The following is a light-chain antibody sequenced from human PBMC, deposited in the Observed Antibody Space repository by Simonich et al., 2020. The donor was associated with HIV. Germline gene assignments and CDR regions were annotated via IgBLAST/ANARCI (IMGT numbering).Light chain of an antibody. CDR3: SSYTSSSTWV. Sequence: QSALTQPASVSGSPGQSLPISCTGTSSDVGAYNYVSWYQQHPGKAPKLMIYDVTKRPSGVSNRFSGSKSGNTASLTISGLQADDEADYYCSSYTSSSTWVFGGGTKLTVL. J-gene: IGLJ3*02. V-gene: IGLV2-14*01. CDR2: DVT. CDR1: SSDVGAYNY.